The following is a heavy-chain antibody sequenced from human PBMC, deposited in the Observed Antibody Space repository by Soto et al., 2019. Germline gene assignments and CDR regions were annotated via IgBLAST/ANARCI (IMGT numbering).Heavy chain of an antibody. CDR3: ARADYGDYGDAFDI. Sequence: QVQLQESGPGLVKPSETLSLTCTVSGGSISSYYWSWIRQPPGKGLEWIGYIDYSGTTNYNPSLKSRVTISVDTSKNQFSLKLSSVTAADTAVYYCARADYGDYGDAFDIWGQGTVVTVSS. D-gene: IGHD4-17*01. CDR2: IDYSGTT. CDR1: GGSISSYY. J-gene: IGHJ3*02. V-gene: IGHV4-59*01.